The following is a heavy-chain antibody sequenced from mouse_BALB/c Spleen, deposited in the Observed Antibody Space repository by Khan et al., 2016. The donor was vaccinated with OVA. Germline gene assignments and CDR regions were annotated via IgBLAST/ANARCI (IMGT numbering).Heavy chain of an antibody. CDR1: GFSLTTYG. V-gene: IGHV2-6-1*01. D-gene: IGHD2-10*01. Sequence: VQLVESGPGLAAPSQSLSITCTISGFSLTTYGVHWVRQPPGKGLEWLVVIWSDGTTNYNSALKSRLTITKDNSQRQVFLKMNSLQTDDTAIYVCARQPYYHYNIMDYWGQGTSGTVSS. CDR3: ARQPYYHYNIMDY. CDR2: IWSDGTT. J-gene: IGHJ4*01.